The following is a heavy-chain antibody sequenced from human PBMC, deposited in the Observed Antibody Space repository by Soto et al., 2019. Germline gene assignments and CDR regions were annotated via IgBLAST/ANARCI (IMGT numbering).Heavy chain of an antibody. CDR3: AHRSASQLELRN. Sequence: QITLKESGPTLVKPTQNLTLTCTFSGFSLSTGGVGVGWIRQPPGKALEWLGFIFWDDDKRYSPSLKSRLTITKDTSKNQVVLTITNMDPVDTATYYCAHRSASQLELRNWGQGTLVTVSS. V-gene: IGHV2-5*02. D-gene: IGHD1-7*01. J-gene: IGHJ4*02. CDR1: GFSLSTGGVG. CDR2: IFWDDDK.